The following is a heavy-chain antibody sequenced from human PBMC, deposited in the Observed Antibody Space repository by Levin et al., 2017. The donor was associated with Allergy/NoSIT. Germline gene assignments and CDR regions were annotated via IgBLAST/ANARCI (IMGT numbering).Heavy chain of an antibody. Sequence: PGESLKISCAASGFIFSGYALHWVRQAPGKGLEWVAVISYDGRNKYYADSVKGRLTISRDNSKNTLYLQMSPLRPEDTAVYYCARVRPYCSGGRCDSGSFDNWGQGTLVTVSS. CDR2: ISYDGRNK. CDR1: GFIFSGYA. J-gene: IGHJ4*02. V-gene: IGHV3-30*04. D-gene: IGHD2-15*01. CDR3: ARVRPYCSGGRCDSGSFDN.